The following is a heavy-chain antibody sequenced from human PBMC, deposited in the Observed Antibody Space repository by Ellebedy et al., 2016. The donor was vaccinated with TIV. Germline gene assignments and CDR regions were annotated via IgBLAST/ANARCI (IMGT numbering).Heavy chain of an antibody. CDR3: SKRGSDFWSGYYPTSYYYYYYYMDV. D-gene: IGHD3-3*01. V-gene: IGHV3-23*01. CDR1: GFTFSSYA. CDR2: ISGSGGST. J-gene: IGHJ6*03. Sequence: GESLKISXAASGFTFSSYAMSWVRQAPGKGLEWVSAISGSGGSTYYADSVKGRFTISRDNSKNTLYLQMNSLRAEDTAVYYCSKRGSDFWSGYYPTSYYYYYYYMDVWGKGTTVTVSS.